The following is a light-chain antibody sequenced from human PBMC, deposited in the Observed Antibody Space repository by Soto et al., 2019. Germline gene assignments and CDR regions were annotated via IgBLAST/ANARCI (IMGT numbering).Light chain of an antibody. V-gene: IGLV1-40*01. CDR2: GNS. Sequence: QSVLTQPPSVSGAPGQRVTISCTGSSSNIGAGYDVHWYQQLPGTAPKLLIYGNSNRPSGVPDRFSGSKSGTSASLAISGLQSGDEAYYYCATWDERLNGWVFGGGTKVTVL. CDR3: ATWDERLNGWV. CDR1: SSNIGAGYD. J-gene: IGLJ3*02.